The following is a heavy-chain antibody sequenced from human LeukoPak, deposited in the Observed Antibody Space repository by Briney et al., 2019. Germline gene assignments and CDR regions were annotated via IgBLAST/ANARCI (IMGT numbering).Heavy chain of an antibody. CDR1: GGSISSSSYY. V-gene: IGHV4-39*01. J-gene: IGHJ6*04. CDR3: ASATIFGVVV. CDR2: IYYSGST. Sequence: SETLSLTCTVSGGSISSSSYYWGWIRQPPGKGLEWIGSIYYSGSTYYNPSLKSRVTISVDTSKNQFSLKLSSVTAADTAVYYCASATIFGVVVWGKGTTVTVSS. D-gene: IGHD3-3*01.